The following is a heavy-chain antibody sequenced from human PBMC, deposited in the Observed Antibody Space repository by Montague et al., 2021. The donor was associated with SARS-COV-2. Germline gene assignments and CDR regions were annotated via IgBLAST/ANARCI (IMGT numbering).Heavy chain of an antibody. V-gene: IGHV4-39*01. CDR3: ATYYDILTGYYIGAFDI. CDR2: IYYSGST. D-gene: IGHD3-9*01. CDR1: GGSISSSSYY. J-gene: IGHJ3*02. Sequence: SETLSLTCTVSGGSISSSSYYWGWIRQPPGMGLEWIGSIYYSGSTYYNPSLKSRVTISVDTSKNQFSLKLSSVTAADTAVYYRATYYDILTGYYIGAFDIWGQGTMVTVSS.